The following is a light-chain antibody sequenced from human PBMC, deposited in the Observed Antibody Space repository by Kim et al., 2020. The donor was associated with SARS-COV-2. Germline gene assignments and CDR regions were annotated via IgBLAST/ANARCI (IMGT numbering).Light chain of an antibody. CDR1: SSDGVSYNL. Sequence: SIRISCVGTSSDGVSYNLVSWYQQYPGEAPKLIIYEGSQRPSGISYRFSGSKSGNTASLTISWLQAEDEADYYCSSYAGSSTFLVFGGGTQLTVL. J-gene: IGLJ3*02. CDR2: EGS. V-gene: IGLV2-23*03. CDR3: SSYAGSSTFLV.